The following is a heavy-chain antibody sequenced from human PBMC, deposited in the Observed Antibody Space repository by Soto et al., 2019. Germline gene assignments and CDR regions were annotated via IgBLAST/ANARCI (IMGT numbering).Heavy chain of an antibody. D-gene: IGHD6-13*01. CDR2: FDPEDGET. V-gene: IGHV1-24*01. CDR1: GYTLTELS. J-gene: IGHJ6*03. CDR3: ARDHLQLVSFYYYYYMDV. Sequence: ASVKVSCKVSGYTLTELSMHWVRQAPGKGLEWMGGFDPEDGETIYAQKFRGRVTMTTDTSTGTAYMELSSLRSDDTAVYYCARDHLQLVSFYYYYYMDVWGKGTTVTVSS.